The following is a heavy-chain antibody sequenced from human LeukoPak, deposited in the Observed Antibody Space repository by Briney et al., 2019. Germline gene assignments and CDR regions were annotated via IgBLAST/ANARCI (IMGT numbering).Heavy chain of an antibody. CDR1: GFTFSSYW. Sequence: PGGSLRLSCAASGFTFSSYWMPWVRQAPGKGLVWVSRINSDGSSTSYADSVKGRFTISRDNAKNTLYLQMNSLRAEDTAVYYCARVPGYCSGGSCCGWYFDLWGRGTLVTVSS. V-gene: IGHV3-74*01. J-gene: IGHJ2*01. CDR3: ARVPGYCSGGSCCGWYFDL. D-gene: IGHD2-15*01. CDR2: INSDGSST.